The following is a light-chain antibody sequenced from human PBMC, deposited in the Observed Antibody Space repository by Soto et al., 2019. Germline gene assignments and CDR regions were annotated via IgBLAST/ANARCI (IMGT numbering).Light chain of an antibody. CDR1: QSVRSTF. V-gene: IGKV3-20*01. CDR2: GAS. CDR3: QQYHDSPMNT. Sequence: VLPQSPDTLSLSPGDRATLSCRASQSVRSTFLAWCQQKPGQAPRLLIYGASNRAAGIPERFSGSASGTEFTLTISRLEPDDSAVYYCQQYHDSPMNTFGQGTKLQIK. J-gene: IGKJ2*01.